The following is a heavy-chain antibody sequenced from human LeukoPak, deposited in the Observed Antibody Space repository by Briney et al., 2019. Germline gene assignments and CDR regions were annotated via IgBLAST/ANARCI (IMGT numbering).Heavy chain of an antibody. CDR1: GFTFSSYW. CDR2: IKQDGSEK. Sequence: GGSLRLSCAASGFTFSSYWMSWVRQAPGKGLEWVANIKQDGSEKYYVDSVKGRFTISRDNAKNSLYLQMNSLRAEDTAVYYCARATYYYDSSDYYHFDYWGQGTLVTVSS. CDR3: ARATYYYDSSDYYHFDY. J-gene: IGHJ4*02. V-gene: IGHV3-7*01. D-gene: IGHD3-22*01.